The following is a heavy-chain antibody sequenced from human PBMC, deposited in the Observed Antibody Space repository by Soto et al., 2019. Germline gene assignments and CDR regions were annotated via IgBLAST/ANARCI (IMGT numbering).Heavy chain of an antibody. J-gene: IGHJ6*02. V-gene: IGHV1-69*13. D-gene: IGHD3-3*01. Sequence: SVKVSCKASGGTFSSCAISWVRQAPGQGLEWMGGIIPIFGTANYAQKFQGRVTITADESTSTAYMELSSLRSEDTAVYYCATSRITIFGVVAPGHYYYGMDVWGQGTTVTVSS. CDR3: ATSRITIFGVVAPGHYYYGMDV. CDR1: GGTFSSCA. CDR2: IIPIFGTA.